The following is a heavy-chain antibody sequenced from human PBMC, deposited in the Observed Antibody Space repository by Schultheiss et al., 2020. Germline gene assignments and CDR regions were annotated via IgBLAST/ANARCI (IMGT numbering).Heavy chain of an antibody. Sequence: GGSLRLSCSASGFTFSSYAMHWVRQAPGKGLEWVAVISYTDSVKGRFTISRDNSKNTLYLQMNSLRAEDTAVYYCARSSIAARDYYYGMDVWGQGTTVTVSS. J-gene: IGHJ6*02. D-gene: IGHD6-6*01. V-gene: IGHV3-30*04. CDR1: GFTFSSYA. CDR3: ARSSIAARDYYYGMDV. CDR2: IS.